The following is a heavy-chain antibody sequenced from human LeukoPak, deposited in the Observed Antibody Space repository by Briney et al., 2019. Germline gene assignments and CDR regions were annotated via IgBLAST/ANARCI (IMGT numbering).Heavy chain of an antibody. Sequence: QPGGSLRLSCTASGFPFSDYAMSWVRQAPGKGLEWVSAISGSGGSTYYADSVKGRFTVSRDNSKNTLYLQMNSLRAEDTAVYYCASHWAQQVVSDYWGQGTLVTVSS. D-gene: IGHD6-13*01. J-gene: IGHJ4*02. CDR3: ASHWAQQVVSDY. CDR1: GFPFSDYA. CDR2: ISGSGGST. V-gene: IGHV3-23*01.